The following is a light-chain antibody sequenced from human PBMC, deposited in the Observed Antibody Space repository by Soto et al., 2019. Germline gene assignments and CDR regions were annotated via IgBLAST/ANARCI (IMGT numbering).Light chain of an antibody. CDR2: SND. CDR1: SSNIGTNA. J-gene: IGLJ3*02. CDR3: AVWDDSLNGWV. Sequence: QSVLTQPPSASGTPGQRVTISCSGSSSNIGTNAVNWCQQLPGTAPRLLIYSNDQRPPGVPDRFSGSKSGTSASPGISGLQSGDEADYFCAVWDDSLNGWVFGGGTKVTAL. V-gene: IGLV1-44*01.